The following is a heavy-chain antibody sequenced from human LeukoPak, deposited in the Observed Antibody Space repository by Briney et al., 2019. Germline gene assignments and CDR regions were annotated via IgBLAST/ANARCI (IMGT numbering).Heavy chain of an antibody. D-gene: IGHD1-26*01. J-gene: IGHJ4*02. Sequence: HPGGSLRLSCAASGFTFSSYVMHWVRQAPGKGLIWVSRISHDATITTYADSVKGRFTISRDNAKNTLYLQMNSLRAEDTAVYYCAKSGGNYLNYFDYWGQGTLVTVSS. CDR3: AKSGGNYLNYFDY. CDR1: GFTFSSYV. V-gene: IGHV3-74*03. CDR2: ISHDATIT.